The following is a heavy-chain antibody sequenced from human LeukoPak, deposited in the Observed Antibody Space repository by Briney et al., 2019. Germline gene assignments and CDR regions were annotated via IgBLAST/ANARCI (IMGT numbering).Heavy chain of an antibody. D-gene: IGHD3-16*01. CDR1: GFTFSRSW. CDR3: AKLLGDVTTSDY. J-gene: IGHJ4*02. V-gene: IGHV3-7*01. Sequence: GGSLRLSCAASGFTFSRSWVTWVRQAPGKGLEWVASINQDGSVKHYMDSVKGRFTISRDNSNNSLFLQMNSLRAEDTAVYYCAKLLGDVTTSDYWGQGTLVTVSS. CDR2: INQDGSVK.